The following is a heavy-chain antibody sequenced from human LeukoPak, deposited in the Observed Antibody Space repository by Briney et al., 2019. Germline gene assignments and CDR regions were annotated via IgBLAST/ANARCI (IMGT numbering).Heavy chain of an antibody. CDR1: GYTFNTYA. CDR3: ARGSIGLMTTMTD. J-gene: IGHJ4*02. CDR2: ININTGNP. D-gene: IGHD4-17*01. Sequence: ASVKVSCKASGYTFNTYAINWVRQAPGQGLEWMGWININTGNPTYAQGFTGRFVFSLDTSVSTAYLQISSLKAEDTAVYYCARGSIGLMTTMTDWGQGTLVTVSS. V-gene: IGHV7-4-1*02.